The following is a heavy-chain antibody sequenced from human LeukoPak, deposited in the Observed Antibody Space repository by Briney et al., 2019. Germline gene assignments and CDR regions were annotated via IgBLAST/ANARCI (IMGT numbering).Heavy chain of an antibody. J-gene: IGHJ4*02. Sequence: ASVKVTCYSSVYTFTGNNNHMGRQAPGQGLEWMGWINPNSGGTSYAQKFQGRVTMTRDTSISTVYMQLNRLRSDDTAVFYCARGSGCPPHFFDYWGQGTLVTVSS. CDR1: VYTFTGNN. D-gene: IGHD3-3*01. CDR2: INPNSGGT. V-gene: IGHV1-2*02. CDR3: ARGSGCPPHFFDY.